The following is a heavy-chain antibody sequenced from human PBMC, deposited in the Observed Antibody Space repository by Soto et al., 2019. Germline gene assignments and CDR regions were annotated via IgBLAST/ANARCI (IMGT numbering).Heavy chain of an antibody. J-gene: IGHJ4*02. Sequence: PSETLCLTCTVSGGSISGYYWSWIRQPPGKGLEWIGYIYYSGSTNYNPSLKSRVTISVDTSKNQFSLKLSSVTAADTAVYYCARGFDYYGSGYAFDYWGQGTLVTVSS. CDR1: GGSISGYY. CDR3: ARGFDYYGSGYAFDY. D-gene: IGHD3-10*01. CDR2: IYYSGST. V-gene: IGHV4-59*01.